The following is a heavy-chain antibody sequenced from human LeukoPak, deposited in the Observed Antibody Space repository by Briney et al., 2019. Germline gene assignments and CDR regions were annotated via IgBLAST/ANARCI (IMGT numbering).Heavy chain of an antibody. CDR3: ARGQGDDFWSGYTPNWFDP. Sequence: PSETLSLTCTVSGGSISSSSYYWGWIRQPPGKGLEWIGSIYYSGSTYYNPSLKSRVTISVDTSKNQFSLKLSSVTAADTAVYYCARGQGDDFWSGYTPNWFDPWGQGTLVTVSS. CDR2: IYYSGST. CDR1: GGSISSSSYY. V-gene: IGHV4-39*01. J-gene: IGHJ5*02. D-gene: IGHD3-3*01.